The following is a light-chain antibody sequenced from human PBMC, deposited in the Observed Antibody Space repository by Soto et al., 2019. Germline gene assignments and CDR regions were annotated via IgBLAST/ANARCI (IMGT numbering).Light chain of an antibody. Sequence: QLVLTQPPSVSGAPGQGVTISCTGSNSNIGAGSHVHWYQHFPGAAPRLLIYGNNNRPSGVPARFSASKSDTSASLAITGLQADDEADYYCQSFDNSLTHPVFGGGTKLTVL. CDR1: NSNIGAGSH. V-gene: IGLV1-40*01. CDR3: QSFDNSLTHPV. J-gene: IGLJ3*02. CDR2: GNN.